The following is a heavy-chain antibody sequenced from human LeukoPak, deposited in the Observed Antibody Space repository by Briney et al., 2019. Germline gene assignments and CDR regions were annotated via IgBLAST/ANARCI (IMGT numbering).Heavy chain of an antibody. Sequence: SETLSLTCTVSGGSISSYYWSWIRQPAGKGLEWIGRIYTSGSTNYNPSLKSRVTMSVDTSENQFSLKLSSVTAADTAVYYCARENYDFWSGAPHFDYWGQGTLVTVSS. V-gene: IGHV4-4*07. D-gene: IGHD3-3*01. CDR3: ARENYDFWSGAPHFDY. CDR2: IYTSGST. CDR1: GGSISSYY. J-gene: IGHJ4*02.